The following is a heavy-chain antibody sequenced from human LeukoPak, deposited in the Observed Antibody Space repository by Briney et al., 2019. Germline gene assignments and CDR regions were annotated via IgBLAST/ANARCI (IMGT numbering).Heavy chain of an antibody. V-gene: IGHV3-21*01. J-gene: IGHJ6*03. Sequence: KAGGSLRLSCAASGFTFSSYAMSWVRQAPGKGLEWVSSISSSSYIYYADSVKGRFTISRDNAKNSLYLQMNSLRAEDTAVYYCARAFYGANYYYYYMDVWGKGTTVTVSS. CDR2: ISSSSYI. D-gene: IGHD4-17*01. CDR3: ARAFYGANYYYYYMDV. CDR1: GFTFSSYA.